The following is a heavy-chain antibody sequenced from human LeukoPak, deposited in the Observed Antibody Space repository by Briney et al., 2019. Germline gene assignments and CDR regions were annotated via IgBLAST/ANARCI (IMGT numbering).Heavy chain of an antibody. Sequence: GGALRLSCTASGFTFSNYAMSWVRQAPGKGLEWASTISGSDGGTYYADSVKGRFTISRDNSKNTLYLQMNSLRVEDTAIYYCAKGRGYCTGGSCYSDYWGQGTLVTVSS. CDR3: AKGRGYCTGGSCYSDY. CDR2: ISGSDGGT. CDR1: GFTFSNYA. V-gene: IGHV3-23*01. D-gene: IGHD2-15*01. J-gene: IGHJ4*02.